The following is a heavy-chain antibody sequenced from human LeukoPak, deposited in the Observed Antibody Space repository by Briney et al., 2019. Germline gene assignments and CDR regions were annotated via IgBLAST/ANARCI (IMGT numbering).Heavy chain of an antibody. Sequence: SVKVSCKASGYTFTGYYMHWVRQAPGQGLEWMGWINPNSGGTNYAQKFQGRVTMTRDTSISTAYMELSRLRSDDTTVYYCAKGDVAARPSWFDPWGQGTLVTVSS. V-gene: IGHV1-2*02. CDR3: AKGDVAARPSWFDP. CDR1: GYTFTGYY. J-gene: IGHJ5*02. D-gene: IGHD6-6*01. CDR2: INPNSGGT.